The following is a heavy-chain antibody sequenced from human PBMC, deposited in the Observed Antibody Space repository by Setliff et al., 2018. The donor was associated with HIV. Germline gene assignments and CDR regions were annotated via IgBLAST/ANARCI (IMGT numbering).Heavy chain of an antibody. CDR3: ARDPHYYDRSGHYSYFYFDF. CDR1: GGSISSNSDH. Sequence: PSETLSLTCTVSGGSISSNSDHWGWIRQPPGKGLEWIGGISYSGNTYYNPSLQGRVTILLDMSKNQFSLKLNSVSAADTAVYYCARDPHYYDRSGHYSYFYFDFWGQGMRVTVS. V-gene: IGHV4-39*07. D-gene: IGHD3-22*01. J-gene: IGHJ4*02. CDR2: ISYSGNT.